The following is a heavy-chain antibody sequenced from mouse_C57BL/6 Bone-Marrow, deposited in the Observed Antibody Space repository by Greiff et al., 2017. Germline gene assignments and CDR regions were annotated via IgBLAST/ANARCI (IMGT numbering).Heavy chain of an antibody. V-gene: IGHV1-50*01. Sequence: QVQLQQPGAELVKPGASVKLSCKASGYTFTSYWMQWVKQRPGQGLEWIGEIDPSDSYTNYNQKFKGKATLTVDTSSSTAYMQLSSLTSEDSAVYYCLLYYFDDWGQGTTLTVSS. CDR2: IDPSDSYT. CDR1: GYTFTSYW. D-gene: IGHD6-2*01. J-gene: IGHJ2*01. CDR3: LLYYFDD.